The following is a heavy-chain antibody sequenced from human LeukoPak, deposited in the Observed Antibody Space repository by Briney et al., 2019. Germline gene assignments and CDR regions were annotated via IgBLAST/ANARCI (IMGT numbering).Heavy chain of an antibody. Sequence: GGSLRLSCAASGFTFSSHWMHWVRQAPGKGLVWVSRINSDGSSISYADSVKGRFTISRDNSKNTLYLQMSSLRAEDTAEYYCAKVRYDDSSGYPHYYFDYWGQGTLVTVSS. D-gene: IGHD3-22*01. J-gene: IGHJ4*02. CDR1: GFTFSSHW. CDR2: INSDGSSI. V-gene: IGHV3-74*01. CDR3: AKVRYDDSSGYPHYYFDY.